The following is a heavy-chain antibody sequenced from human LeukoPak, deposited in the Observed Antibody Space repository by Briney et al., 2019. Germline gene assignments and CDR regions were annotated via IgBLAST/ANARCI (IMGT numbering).Heavy chain of an antibody. V-gene: IGHV3-48*03. CDR3: ARGKAVAGTFSWFDH. CDR2: ISSSGSII. Sequence: GGSLRLSCAVSGFTFSSCELSWVRQAPAKGLEWVSYISSSGSIIYYADSVKGRFTISRDSAKNSLYLQMNSLRAEDTAVYYCARGKAVAGTFSWFDHWGQGTLVTVSS. CDR1: GFTFSSCE. D-gene: IGHD6-19*01. J-gene: IGHJ5*02.